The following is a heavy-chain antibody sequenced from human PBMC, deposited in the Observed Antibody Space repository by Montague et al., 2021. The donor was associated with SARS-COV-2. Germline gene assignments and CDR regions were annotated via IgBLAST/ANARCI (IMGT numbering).Heavy chain of an antibody. V-gene: IGHV4-34*01. CDR2: INQGGAP. J-gene: IGHJ3*02. CDR1: RGSFSNYY. Sequence: SETRSLTCAVSRGSFSNYYWTWIRQSPGKGLEWIGEINQGGAPNXIPSLKSRVTISLDTSKKQISLKLNSVTAADTAVFFCARGRPVQGSFRHFDSISSGALDIWAQGSLVIVSS. CDR3: ARGRPVQGSFRHFDSISSGALDI. D-gene: IGHD3-9*01.